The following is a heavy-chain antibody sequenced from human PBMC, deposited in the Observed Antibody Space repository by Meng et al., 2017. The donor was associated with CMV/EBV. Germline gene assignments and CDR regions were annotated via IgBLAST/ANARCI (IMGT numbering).Heavy chain of an antibody. D-gene: IGHD5-12*01. V-gene: IGHV3-30*02. CDR3: ANRYSGYEDVWYFDY. J-gene: IGHJ4*02. Sequence: GGSLRLSCTMSGFTLSSYGMHWVRQAPGKGLEWVAFIRDDGSNTYHADSVKGRFTISRDNSKNTLYLQMNSLRTEDTAVYYCANRYSGYEDVWYFDYWGQGTLVTVS. CDR1: GFTLSSYG. CDR2: IRDDGSNT.